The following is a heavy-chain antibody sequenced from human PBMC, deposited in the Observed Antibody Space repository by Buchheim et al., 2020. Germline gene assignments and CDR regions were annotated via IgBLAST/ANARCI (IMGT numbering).Heavy chain of an antibody. CDR2: ISYDGSNK. Sequence: QVQLVESGGGVVQPGRSLRLSCAASGFTFSSYGMHWVRQAPGKGLEWVAVISYDGSNKYYADSVKGRFTISRDNSKNKLYLQMNSLRAEDTAVYYCAKDTNGDYSNYYYYYGMDVWGQGTT. CDR1: GFTFSSYG. V-gene: IGHV3-30*18. D-gene: IGHD4-17*01. CDR3: AKDTNGDYSNYYYYYGMDV. J-gene: IGHJ6*02.